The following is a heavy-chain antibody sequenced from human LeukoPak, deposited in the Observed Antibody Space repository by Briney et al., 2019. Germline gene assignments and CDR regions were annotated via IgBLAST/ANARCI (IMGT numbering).Heavy chain of an antibody. CDR1: GFIFNNYA. V-gene: IGHV3-9*01. Sequence: GGSLRLSCAGSGFIFNNYALHWVRQPPGKGLEWVSGISWNSGSIDYADSVKGRFTISRDNAKNSLYLQMNSLRVEDTAFYYCAKDNRRHYTSGPNPDSLHWGQGALVTVSS. CDR3: AKDNRRHYTSGPNPDSLH. CDR2: ISWNSGSI. D-gene: IGHD6-19*01. J-gene: IGHJ4*02.